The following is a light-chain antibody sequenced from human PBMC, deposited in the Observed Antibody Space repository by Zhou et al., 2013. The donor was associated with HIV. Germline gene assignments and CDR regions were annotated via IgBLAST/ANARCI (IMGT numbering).Light chain of an antibody. CDR1: QAIGSY. J-gene: IGKJ4*01. V-gene: IGKV1-8*01. Sequence: AIRITQSPSSLSASTGDRVTLTCRASQAIGSYLAWYQQKPGKPPKILISGASTLQPGVPSRFIGSGSGTTFTLTISCLQSEDFATYFCQHYYNSPLGFGGGTKVEMK. CDR3: QHYYNSPLG. CDR2: GAS.